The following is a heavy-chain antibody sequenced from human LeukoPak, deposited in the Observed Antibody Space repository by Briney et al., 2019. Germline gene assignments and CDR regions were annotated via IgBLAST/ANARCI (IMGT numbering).Heavy chain of an antibody. V-gene: IGHV3-43*02. D-gene: IGHD5-24*01. Sequence: GGSLRLSCAASGFTFDDYAMHWVRQAPGKGLEWVSLISGDGGSTYYADSVKGRFTISRDNSKNSLYPQMNSLRTEDTALYYCAKEYYRDGYNYGFRAFDIWGQGTMVTVSS. CDR3: AKEYYRDGYNYGFRAFDI. CDR1: GFTFDDYA. J-gene: IGHJ3*02. CDR2: ISGDGGST.